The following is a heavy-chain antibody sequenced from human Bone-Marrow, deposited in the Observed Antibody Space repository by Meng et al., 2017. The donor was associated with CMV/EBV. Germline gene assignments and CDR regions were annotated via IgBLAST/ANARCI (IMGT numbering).Heavy chain of an antibody. V-gene: IGHV6-1*01. CDR2: TYYRSKWYN. J-gene: IGHJ6*02. D-gene: IGHD2-15*01. CDR1: RDAGSSNSAA. Sequence: RTPSPSRAISRDAGSSNSAAWNWTRQSPSRGLEWLGRTYYRSKWYNDHAVSVKSRITINPDTSKNLFSLQLNSVTPVDTPAYYCAAPVVVVAATHYYGMDVWGQGTTVTVYS. CDR3: AAPVVVVAATHYYGMDV.